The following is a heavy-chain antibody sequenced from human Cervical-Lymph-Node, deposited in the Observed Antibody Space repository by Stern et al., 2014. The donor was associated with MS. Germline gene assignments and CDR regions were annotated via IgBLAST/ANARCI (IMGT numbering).Heavy chain of an antibody. Sequence: VQLVESGGGVVQPGRSLRLSCAASGFTFSSYGMHWVRQAPGKGLEWVAGISYDGSNKYYADSVKGRFTISRDNSKNTLYLQMNSLRAEDTAVYYCAKEYCSGGSCKSHWGQGTLVTVSS. CDR2: ISYDGSNK. CDR3: AKEYCSGGSCKSH. J-gene: IGHJ4*02. V-gene: IGHV3-30*18. D-gene: IGHD2-15*01. CDR1: GFTFSSYG.